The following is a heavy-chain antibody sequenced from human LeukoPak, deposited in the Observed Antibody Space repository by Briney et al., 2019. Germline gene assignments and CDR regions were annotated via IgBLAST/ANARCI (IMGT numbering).Heavy chain of an antibody. CDR3: ARESGGDYTFDY. Sequence: PGGSLRLSCAASGFTFSSYVMYWVRQATGKGLEYVSAISSNGGSTYYANYVTGRFTISRDNSKNTLYLQMGSLRAEDMAVYYCARESGGDYTFDYWGQGTLVTVSS. V-gene: IGHV3-64*01. D-gene: IGHD4-17*01. J-gene: IGHJ4*02. CDR1: GFTFSSYV. CDR2: ISSNGGST.